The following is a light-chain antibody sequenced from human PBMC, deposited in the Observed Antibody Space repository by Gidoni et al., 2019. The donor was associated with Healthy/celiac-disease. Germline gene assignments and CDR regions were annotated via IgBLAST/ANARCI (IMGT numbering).Light chain of an antibody. Sequence: EIVMTQSPATLSVSPGERATLSCRASQSVSSNFAWYQQKPGQAPRLLIYGASTRATGIPARFSGSGSGTEFTLTISSLQSEDFAVYYCQQYNNWPLTFXPXTKVDIK. V-gene: IGKV3-15*01. CDR2: GAS. CDR1: QSVSSN. CDR3: QQYNNWPLT. J-gene: IGKJ3*01.